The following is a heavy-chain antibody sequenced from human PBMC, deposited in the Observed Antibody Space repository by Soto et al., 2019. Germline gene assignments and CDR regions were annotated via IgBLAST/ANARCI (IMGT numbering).Heavy chain of an antibody. J-gene: IGHJ5*02. D-gene: IGHD3-10*01. CDR3: AKVGPYDSGSYMFRYNWFGP. CDR1: GFTFSSYT. CDR2: FVSSTGST. V-gene: IGHV3-23*01. Sequence: GGSLRLSCAASGFTFSSYTMNWVRQAPGKGLEWISTFVSSTGSTFYAESVEGRFTISKDDSKNTLYLQMNSLRAEDTAVYYCAKVGPYDSGSYMFRYNWFGPWGPGT.